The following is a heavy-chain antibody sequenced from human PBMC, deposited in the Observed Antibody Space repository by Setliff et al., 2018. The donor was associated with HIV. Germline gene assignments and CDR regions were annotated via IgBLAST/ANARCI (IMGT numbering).Heavy chain of an antibody. CDR3: AKDLGSGWYGAPSDY. CDR2: LSPNGVST. V-gene: IGHV3-23*01. Sequence: PGGSLRLSCAASGFTFSDSAMSWVRQAPGEGLEWVSALSPNGVSTFHADSVKGRFTISRDNSENTLYLQMNSLRADDTAIYYCAKDLGSGWYGAPSDYWGQGTLVTVSS. CDR1: GFTFSDSA. J-gene: IGHJ4*02. D-gene: IGHD6-19*01.